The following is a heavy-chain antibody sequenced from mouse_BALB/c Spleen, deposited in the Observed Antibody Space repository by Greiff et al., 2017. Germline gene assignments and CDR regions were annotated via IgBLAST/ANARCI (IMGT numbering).Heavy chain of an antibody. D-gene: IGHD4-1*01. CDR3: ARDLGHWYFDV. CDR1: GFTFSDYY. Sequence: EVQGVESGGSLVKPGGSLKLSCAASGFTFSDYYMYWVRQTPEKRLEWVATISDGGSYTYYPDSVKGRFTISRDNAKNNLYLQMSSLKSEDTAMYYCARDLGHWYFDVWGAGTTVTVSS. J-gene: IGHJ1*01. V-gene: IGHV5-4*02. CDR2: ISDGGSYT.